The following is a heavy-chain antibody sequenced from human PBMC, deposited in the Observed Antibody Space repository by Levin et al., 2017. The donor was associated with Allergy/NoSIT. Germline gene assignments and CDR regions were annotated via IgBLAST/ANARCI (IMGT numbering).Heavy chain of an antibody. J-gene: IGHJ4*02. Sequence: GGSLRLSCAASGFTFGNDTMHWVRQAPGKGLEWVSLISWDCGSTYYAYSVKGRFTISRDNSKNSLYLQMNSLRTEDTALYYCAKEAHSSSWSSFFDYWGQGTLVTVSA. CDR2: ISWDCGST. CDR3: AKEAHSSSWSSFFDY. CDR1: GFTFGNDT. D-gene: IGHD6-13*01. V-gene: IGHV3-43*01.